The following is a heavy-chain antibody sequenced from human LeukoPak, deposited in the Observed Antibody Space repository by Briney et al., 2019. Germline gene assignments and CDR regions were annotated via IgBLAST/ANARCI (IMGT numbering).Heavy chain of an antibody. CDR1: GFTFSSYA. CDR2: ISGSGGST. J-gene: IGHJ4*02. V-gene: IGHV3-23*01. Sequence: GGSLRLSCAASGFTFSSYAMSWVRQAPGKGLEWVSGISGSGGSTYYADSVKGRFTISRDNSKNTLYLQMNSLRAEDTAAYYCAKVLVSMVRGAFDYWGQGTLVTVSS. CDR3: AKVLVSMVRGAFDY. D-gene: IGHD3-10*01.